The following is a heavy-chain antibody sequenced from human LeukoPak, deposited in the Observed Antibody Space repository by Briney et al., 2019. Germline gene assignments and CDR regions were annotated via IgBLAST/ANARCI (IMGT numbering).Heavy chain of an antibody. Sequence: GASVKVSCKASAYTFTAYYMHWVRQAPGQGLEWMGWINPNSGGTNYAQKFQGRVTMTRDTSISTAYMELSRLRSDDTAVYYCARVIPLSSWSVDPWGQGTLVTVSS. CDR3: ARVIPLSSWSVDP. V-gene: IGHV1-2*02. J-gene: IGHJ5*02. CDR1: AYTFTAYY. CDR2: INPNSGGT. D-gene: IGHD6-19*01.